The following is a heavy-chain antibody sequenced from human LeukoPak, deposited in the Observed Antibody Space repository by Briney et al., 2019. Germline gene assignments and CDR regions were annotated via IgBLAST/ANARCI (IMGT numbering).Heavy chain of an antibody. Sequence: PSETLSLTCTVSGGSISSSSYYWGWIRQPPGKGLEWIGSIYYSGSTYYNPSLKSRVTISVDTSKNQFSLKLSSVTAADTAVYYCARGSYSSSAKFDYWGQGTLVTVSS. J-gene: IGHJ4*02. D-gene: IGHD6-13*01. V-gene: IGHV4-39*01. CDR2: IYYSGST. CDR1: GGSISSSSYY. CDR3: ARGSYSSSAKFDY.